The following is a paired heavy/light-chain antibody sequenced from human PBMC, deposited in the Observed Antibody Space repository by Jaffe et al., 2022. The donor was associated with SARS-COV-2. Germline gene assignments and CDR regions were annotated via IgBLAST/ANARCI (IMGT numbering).Light chain of an antibody. Sequence: QSALTQPASVSGSPGQSITISCTGTSSDVGGYNYVSWYQHHPGKAPKLMIYDVSNLPSGVSNRFSGSKSGNTASLTISGLQAEDEADYYCSSYTSSSTVVFGGGTKLTVL. J-gene: IGLJ2*01. CDR1: SSDVGGYNY. CDR2: DVS. CDR3: SSYTSSSTVV. V-gene: IGLV2-14*03.
Heavy chain of an antibody. D-gene: IGHD3-10*01. CDR3: ARSGSGNYYVPIFDY. CDR1: GYTFTSYY. V-gene: IGHV1-46*04. J-gene: IGHJ4*02. CDR2: INPSGGST. Sequence: QVHLVQSGAEVKKPGASVKVSCKTSGYTFTSYYMHWVRQAPGQGLEWMGIINPSGGSTSYAQKLQGRVTMTRDTSTSTVYMELSSLRSEDTAVFYCARSGSGNYYVPIFDYWGQGTLVTVSS.